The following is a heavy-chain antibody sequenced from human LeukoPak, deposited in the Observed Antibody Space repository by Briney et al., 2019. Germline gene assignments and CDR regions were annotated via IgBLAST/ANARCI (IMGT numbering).Heavy chain of an antibody. D-gene: IGHD3-3*01. CDR2: ISSNGGST. J-gene: IGHJ6*03. Sequence: GGSLRLSCAASGFTFSSYAMHWVSQAPGKGLEYVSAISSNGGSTYYANSVKGRFTISRDNSKNTLYLQMGSLRAEDMAVYYCARSGVWSGYSDRYYYYMDVWGKGTAVTVSS. V-gene: IGHV3-64*01. CDR1: GFTFSSYA. CDR3: ARSGVWSGYSDRYYYYMDV.